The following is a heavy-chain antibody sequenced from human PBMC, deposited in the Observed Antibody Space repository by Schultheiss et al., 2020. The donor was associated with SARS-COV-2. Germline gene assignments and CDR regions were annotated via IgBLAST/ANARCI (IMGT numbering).Heavy chain of an antibody. CDR2: ISGSGGST. V-gene: IGHV3-23*01. Sequence: GESLKISCAASGFTFSSYAMHWVRQAPGKGLEWVSAISGSGGSTYYADSVKGRFTISRDNSKNTLYLQMNSLRAEDTAVYYCAKGRKVGATTSGYFDYWGQGTLVTVSS. CDR1: GFTFSSYA. J-gene: IGHJ4*02. CDR3: AKGRKVGATTSGYFDY. D-gene: IGHD1-26*01.